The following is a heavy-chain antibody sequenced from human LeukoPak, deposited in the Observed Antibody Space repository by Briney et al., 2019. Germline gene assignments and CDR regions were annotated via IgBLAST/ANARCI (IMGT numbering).Heavy chain of an antibody. CDR2: INPNSGGT. Sequence: GASVKVSCKASGYTFTGYYMHWVRQAPGQGLEWMGWINPNSGGTNYAQKFQGMVTMTRDTSISTAYMEPSTLRSDDTAVYYCARVRITIFGVGPSTYGMDVWGQGTTVTVSS. D-gene: IGHD3-3*01. CDR1: GYTFTGYY. J-gene: IGHJ6*02. CDR3: ARVRITIFGVGPSTYGMDV. V-gene: IGHV1-2*02.